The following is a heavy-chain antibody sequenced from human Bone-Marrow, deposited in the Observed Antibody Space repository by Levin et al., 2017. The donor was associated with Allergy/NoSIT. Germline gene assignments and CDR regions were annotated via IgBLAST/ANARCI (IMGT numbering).Heavy chain of an antibody. V-gene: IGHV3-23*01. J-gene: IGHJ3*01. Sequence: GGSLRLSCAASGFTFSNFGMNWVRQAPGKGLEWVSGSSIHGDATYYADSVKGRFTISRDNSQNTLYLQMDTLRAGDTAVYYCAKGRTFYYNTHSHGEAFDLWGQGTKVTVSS. CDR2: SSIHGDAT. CDR3: AKGRTFYYNTHSHGEAFDL. CDR1: GFTFSNFG. D-gene: IGHD3-22*01.